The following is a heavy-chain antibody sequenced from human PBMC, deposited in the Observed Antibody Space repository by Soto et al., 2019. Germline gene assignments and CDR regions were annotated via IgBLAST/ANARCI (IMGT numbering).Heavy chain of an antibody. Sequence: SLRLSCAASGFTFSDYYMSWIRQAPGKGLEWVSYISSSSYTNYADSVKGRFTISRDNAKNSLYLQMNSLRAEDTAVYYCAKAHDYGDYPDYWGQGTLVTVSS. J-gene: IGHJ4*02. CDR3: AKAHDYGDYPDY. CDR2: ISSSSYT. D-gene: IGHD4-17*01. CDR1: GFTFSDYY. V-gene: IGHV3-11*03.